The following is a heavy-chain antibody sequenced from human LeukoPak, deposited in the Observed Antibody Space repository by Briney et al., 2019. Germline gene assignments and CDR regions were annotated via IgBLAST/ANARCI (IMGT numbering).Heavy chain of an antibody. CDR3: ARLPLTGYSRGYYYGMDV. V-gene: IGHV1-69*13. CDR2: IIPIFGTA. J-gene: IGHJ6*02. Sequence: SVKVSCKASGGTFSSYAISWVRQAPGQGLEWMGGIIPIFGTANYAQKFQGRVTITADESTSTAYMEPSSLRSEDTAVYYCARLPLTGYSRGYYYGMDVWGQGTTVTVSS. CDR1: GGTFSSYA. D-gene: IGHD3-9*01.